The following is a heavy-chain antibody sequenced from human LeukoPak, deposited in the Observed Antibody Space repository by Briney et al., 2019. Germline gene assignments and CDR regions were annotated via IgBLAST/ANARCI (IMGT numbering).Heavy chain of an antibody. Sequence: GSLRLSCAASGFTFSNFWMHWVRQAPGKGLVWVSAIGTAGDTYYPGSVKGRFTISRENAKDSLYLQMNSLRAEDTAVYYCAELGITMIGGVWGKGTTVTISS. J-gene: IGHJ6*04. CDR2: IGTAGDT. V-gene: IGHV3-13*01. CDR3: AELGITMIGGV. D-gene: IGHD3-10*02. CDR1: GFTFSNFW.